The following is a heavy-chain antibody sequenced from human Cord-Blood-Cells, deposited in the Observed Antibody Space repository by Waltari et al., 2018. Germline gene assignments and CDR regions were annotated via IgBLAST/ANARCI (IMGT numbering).Heavy chain of an antibody. CDR3: AKDVSITIFGVFSGMDV. Sequence: QVQLVESGGGVVQPGRSLRLSCAASGFTFSSYGMPWVRQAPGKGLEWVAVISYDGSNKYYADSVKGRFTISRDNSKNTLYLQMNSLRAEDTAVYYCAKDVSITIFGVFSGMDVWGQGTTVTVSS. CDR2: ISYDGSNK. V-gene: IGHV3-30*18. J-gene: IGHJ6*02. D-gene: IGHD3-3*01. CDR1: GFTFSSYG.